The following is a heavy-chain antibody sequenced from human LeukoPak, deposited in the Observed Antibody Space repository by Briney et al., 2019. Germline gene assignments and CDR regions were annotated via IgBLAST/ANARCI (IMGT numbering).Heavy chain of an antibody. V-gene: IGHV1-2*02. J-gene: IGHJ3*02. CDR2: INPNSGGT. D-gene: IGHD6-6*01. Sequence: GASVKVSCKASGYTFTGYYMHWVRQAPGQGLEWMGWINPNSGGTNYAQKFQGRVTMTRDTSISTAYMELSRLRSDDTAVYYCARVTAPYIAARPGAFDIWGQGTMVTVSS. CDR3: ARVTAPYIAARPGAFDI. CDR1: GYTFTGYY.